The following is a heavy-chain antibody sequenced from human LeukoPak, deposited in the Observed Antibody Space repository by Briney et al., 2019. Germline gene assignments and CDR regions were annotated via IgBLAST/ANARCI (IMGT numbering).Heavy chain of an antibody. CDR3: GRRSDGGWYDS. D-gene: IGHD3-16*01. CDR1: GFSLSTSGMC. CDR2: IDWDDDK. V-gene: IGHV2-70*11. J-gene: IGHJ4*02. Sequence: SGPTLVDPTQTLTLTCTFSGFSLSTSGMCVSWIRQPPGKALEWLARIDWDDDKHYSTSLKTRLTISKDTSKNQVVLTMTDMDPVDTATYYCGRRSDGGWYDSWGQGTLVTVSS.